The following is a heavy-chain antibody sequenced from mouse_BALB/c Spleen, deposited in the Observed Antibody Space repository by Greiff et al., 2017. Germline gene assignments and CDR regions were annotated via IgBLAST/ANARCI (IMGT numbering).Heavy chain of an antibody. CDR1: GYTFTDYE. V-gene: IGHV1-15*01. CDR3: TRSPTKDAMDY. J-gene: IGHJ4*01. CDR2: IDPETGGT. Sequence: VQLQQSGAELVRPGASVTLSCKASGYTFTDYEMHWVKQTPVHGLEWIGAIDPETGGTAYNQKFKGKATLTADKSSSTAYMELRSLTSEDSAVYYCTRSPTKDAMDYWGQGTSVTVSS. D-gene: IGHD1-3*01.